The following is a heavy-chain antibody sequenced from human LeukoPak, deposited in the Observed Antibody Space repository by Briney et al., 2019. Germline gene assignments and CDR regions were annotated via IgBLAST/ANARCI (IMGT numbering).Heavy chain of an antibody. CDR2: ISYDGSNK. D-gene: IGHD2-15*01. J-gene: IGHJ5*02. CDR1: GFTFSSYA. Sequence: GGSLRLSCAASGFTFSSYAMHWVRQAPGKGLEWVGVISYDGSNKYYADSVKCRFTISRDNSKNTLYLQMNSLRGEDTAVYYCARGVVVVVAATSNWFDPWGQGTLVIVSA. CDR3: ARGVVVVVAATSNWFDP. V-gene: IGHV3-30*04.